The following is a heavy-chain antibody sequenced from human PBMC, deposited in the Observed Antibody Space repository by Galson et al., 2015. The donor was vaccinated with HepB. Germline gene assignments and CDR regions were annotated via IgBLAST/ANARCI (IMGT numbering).Heavy chain of an antibody. J-gene: IGHJ6*02. CDR3: ERYSYGDDGMDV. V-gene: IGHV3-30*03. CDR1: GFTFSSYG. CDR2: ISYDGSNK. D-gene: IGHD5-18*01. Sequence: SLRLSCAASGFTFSSYGMHWVRQAPGKGLEWVAVISYDGSNKYYADSVKGRFTISRDNSKNTLYLQMNSLRAEDTAVYYCERYSYGDDGMDVWGQGTTVTVSS.